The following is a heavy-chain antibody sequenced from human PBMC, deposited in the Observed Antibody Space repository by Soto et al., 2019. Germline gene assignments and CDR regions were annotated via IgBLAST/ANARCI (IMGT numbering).Heavy chain of an antibody. CDR3: SGGVGDAI. Sequence: EDQLVESGGGLVQPGGSLRLTCAVSGFSFRSDRMNWVRQAPGKGLEWVAHTNQDGSEKYYLDSVKGRFTIFRDNAKNSLYLQMNSLRAEDTAVYYCSGGVGDAIWGQGTLVTVSS. D-gene: IGHD1-26*01. V-gene: IGHV3-7*04. J-gene: IGHJ4*02. CDR1: GFSFRSDR. CDR2: TNQDGSEK.